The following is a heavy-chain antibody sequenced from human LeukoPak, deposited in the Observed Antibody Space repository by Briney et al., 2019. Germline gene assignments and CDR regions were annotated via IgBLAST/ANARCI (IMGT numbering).Heavy chain of an antibody. V-gene: IGHV4-38-2*01. J-gene: IGHJ4*02. CDR2: IYNTGTT. Sequence: PPETLSLTCGVSGYFFSSGYYWGWIRRPPGKGREGIGKIYNTGTTYYNPSLKSRVTISVDTSNNQFSLKLSSVTSADTAVYYCASRTTVTNALSFDYWGQGSLVIVSS. CDR1: GYFFSSGYY. CDR3: ASRTTVTNALSFDY. D-gene: IGHD4-11*01.